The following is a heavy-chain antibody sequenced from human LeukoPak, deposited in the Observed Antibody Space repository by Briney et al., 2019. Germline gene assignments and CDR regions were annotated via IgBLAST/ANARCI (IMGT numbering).Heavy chain of an antibody. J-gene: IGHJ4*02. D-gene: IGHD4-17*01. V-gene: IGHV1-2*06. CDR1: GYTFSNYG. Sequence: ASVKVSCKASGYTFSNYGISWVRQAPGQGLEWMGRINPSSGGTEYAQRFQGRVTVTRDTSISTAYVELSRLTPDDTAVYYCARNYGDLDYWGQGTLVTVSS. CDR2: INPSSGGT. CDR3: ARNYGDLDY.